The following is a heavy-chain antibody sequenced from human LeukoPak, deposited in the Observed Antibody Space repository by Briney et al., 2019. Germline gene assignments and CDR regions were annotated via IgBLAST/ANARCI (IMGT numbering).Heavy chain of an antibody. D-gene: IGHD2-21*02. V-gene: IGHV1-46*01. Sequence: GASVKVSCKASGYTLTSYYMHWVRQAPGQGLEWMGIINPSGGSTSYAQKFQGRVTMTRDTSTSTVYMELSSLRSEDTAVYYCARDRLVVVTAYSEYYYGMDVWGQGTTVTVSS. J-gene: IGHJ6*02. CDR2: INPSGGST. CDR1: GYTLTSYY. CDR3: ARDRLVVVTAYSEYYYGMDV.